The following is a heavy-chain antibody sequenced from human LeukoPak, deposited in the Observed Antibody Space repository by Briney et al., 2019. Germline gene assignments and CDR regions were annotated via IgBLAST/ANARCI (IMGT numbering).Heavy chain of an antibody. CDR2: IIPIFGRA. CDR1: GCTFSSYA. Sequence: SVKVSCKASGCTFSSYAISWVRQAPGQGLEWMGGIIPIFGRANYAQKFQGRVTITADKSTSTAYMELSSLRSEDTAVYYCARDWHGHYYDSSGYFSSHAFDIWGQGTMVTVSS. V-gene: IGHV1-69*06. D-gene: IGHD3-22*01. J-gene: IGHJ3*02. CDR3: ARDWHGHYYDSSGYFSSHAFDI.